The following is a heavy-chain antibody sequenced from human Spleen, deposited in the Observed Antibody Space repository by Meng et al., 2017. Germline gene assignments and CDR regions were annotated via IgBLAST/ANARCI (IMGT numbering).Heavy chain of an antibody. CDR3: ARAPNKYSCGYAAAVY. J-gene: IGHJ4*02. CDR2: MNPNSGNT. D-gene: IGHD6-19*01. V-gene: IGHV1-8*01. Sequence: VTVSSCPSGYTFSRYDINWVRQSTGQGLEWMGWMNPNSGNTGYAQKFQGRVTMTRNTSIRTAYMELSSLRSEDTAVYYCARAPNKYSCGYAAAVYWSQRSRVTVSS. CDR1: GYTFSRYD.